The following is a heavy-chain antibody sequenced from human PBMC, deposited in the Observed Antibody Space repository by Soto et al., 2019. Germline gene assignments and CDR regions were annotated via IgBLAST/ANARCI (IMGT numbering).Heavy chain of an antibody. CDR2: IYHSGST. Sequence: QLQLQESGSGLVKPSQTLSLTCAVSGGSISSGGYSWSWIRQPPGKGLEWIGYIYHSGSTYSNPSMMSRVTMSVYRSTNQFSLKLSSVTAAETAVYYCARAQIFGVVSVWGQGTLVTVSS. V-gene: IGHV4-30-2*01. CDR1: GGSISSGGYS. CDR3: ARAQIFGVVSV. J-gene: IGHJ4*02. D-gene: IGHD3-3*01.